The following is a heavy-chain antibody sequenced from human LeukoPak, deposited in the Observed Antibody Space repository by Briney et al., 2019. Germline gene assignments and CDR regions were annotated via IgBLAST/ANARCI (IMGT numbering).Heavy chain of an antibody. CDR3: ARAPGYCSSTSCYSYYYYYMDV. J-gene: IGHJ6*03. D-gene: IGHD2-2*03. CDR2: ISDSASAI. CDR1: GFTFRVYF. V-gene: IGHV3-11*04. Sequence: GGSLRLSCGASGFTFRVYFMTWIRQAPGKGLEWISYISDSASAIYYADSVKGRFTISRDNSKNTLYLQMNSLRAEDTAVYYCARAPGYCSSTSCYSYYYYYMDVWGKGTTVTISS.